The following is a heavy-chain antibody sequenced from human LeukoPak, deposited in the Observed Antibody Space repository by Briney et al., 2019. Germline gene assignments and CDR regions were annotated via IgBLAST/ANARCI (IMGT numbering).Heavy chain of an antibody. CDR1: GYTFTSYD. CDR3: ARFLATGYYMDV. J-gene: IGHJ6*03. D-gene: IGHD5-12*01. Sequence: SVKVSCKASGYTFTSYDINWVRQATGQGLEWMGGIIPIFGTANYAQKFQGRVTITADESTSTAYMELSSLRSEDTAVYYCARFLATGYYMDVWGKGTTVTISS. CDR2: IIPIFGTA. V-gene: IGHV1-69*13.